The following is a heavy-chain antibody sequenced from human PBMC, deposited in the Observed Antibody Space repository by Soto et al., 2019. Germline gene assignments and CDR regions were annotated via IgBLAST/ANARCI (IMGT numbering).Heavy chain of an antibody. Sequence: GGSLRLSCAASGFAYSTYAMNWVRQAPGKRLEWVSGISAGGQITDYADSVRGRVFISRDNSKNTVFLHMSSLRAEDTAIYYCAKSTIEAAHDSFDIWGQGTQVTVSS. D-gene: IGHD6-6*01. CDR1: GFAYSTYA. CDR2: ISAGGQIT. V-gene: IGHV3-23*01. CDR3: AKSTIEAAHDSFDI. J-gene: IGHJ3*02.